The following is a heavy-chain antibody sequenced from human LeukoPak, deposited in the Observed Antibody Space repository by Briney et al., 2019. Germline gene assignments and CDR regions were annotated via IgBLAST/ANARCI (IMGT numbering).Heavy chain of an antibody. Sequence: GGSLRLSCAASGFTFSSYAMSWVRQAPGKGLEWVSALSNSGGSTYYADSVKGRFTISRDNSKNTLYLQMNSLRAEDTAVYYCAKVVGDFWSGYYVGGIFYYYMDVWGKGPRSPSP. V-gene: IGHV3-23*01. CDR2: LSNSGGST. J-gene: IGHJ6*03. CDR1: GFTFSSYA. D-gene: IGHD3-3*01. CDR3: AKVVGDFWSGYYVGGIFYYYMDV.